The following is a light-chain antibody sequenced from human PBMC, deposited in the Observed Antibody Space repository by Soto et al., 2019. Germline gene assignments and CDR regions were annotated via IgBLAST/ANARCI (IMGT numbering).Light chain of an antibody. J-gene: IGKJ2*01. V-gene: IGKV1-5*01. CDR1: QSISSW. CDR2: DAS. CDR3: QQYYSYSST. Sequence: DIQMTQSPSTLSASVGDRVTITCRASQSISSWLAWYQQKPGKAPKLLIYDASSLESGDPSRFSGSGSGTEFPLTPSSLRPDGGATYYLQQYYSYSSTLGQGTKPVIK.